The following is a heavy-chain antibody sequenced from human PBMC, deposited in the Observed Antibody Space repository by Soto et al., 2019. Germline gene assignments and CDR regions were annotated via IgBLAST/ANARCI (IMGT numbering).Heavy chain of an antibody. CDR2: ISSSSSII. Sequence: EVQLVQSGGGLVQPGGSLRLACAASGFTFNSYSMNWVRQAPGKGLEWVSYISSSSSIIYYTDSVSGRFTTSRDDVENSLYLPMTSLRAEDTAVYYCAVEYDSTWGNYRSTPPYCFDFWGQATAVTVSS. V-gene: IGHV3-48*01. CDR1: GFTFNSYS. D-gene: IGHD3-16*02. J-gene: IGHJ4*02. CDR3: AVEYDSTWGNYRSTPPYCFDF.